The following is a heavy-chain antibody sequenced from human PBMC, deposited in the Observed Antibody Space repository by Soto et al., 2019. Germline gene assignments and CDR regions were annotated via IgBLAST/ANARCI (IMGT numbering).Heavy chain of an antibody. V-gene: IGHV2-5*02. J-gene: IGHJ4*01. Sequence: ITLKESGPTLVKPTQNLTLPCTFSGFSLSTSGVGVGWIGQPPGKALEWLAVIYWDDAKQYSPSQKNRLTISKDTSKTQVVPSMPSINSVDIGTNYCTRTNPENSTLD. CDR1: GFSLSTSGVG. CDR2: IYWDDAK. CDR3: TRTNPENSTLD. D-gene: IGHD1-7*01.